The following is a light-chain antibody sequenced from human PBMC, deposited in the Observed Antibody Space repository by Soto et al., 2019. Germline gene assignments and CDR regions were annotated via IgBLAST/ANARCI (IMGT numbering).Light chain of an antibody. J-gene: IGKJ2*01. V-gene: IGKV1-5*01. CDR1: SSSKW. CDR2: DVS. CDR3: QHTTDFT. Sequence: IKMTQSPSTLAASLGGTVTMTCRSSSKWLAWYQKKPGKAPKLLIYDVSNLERGVPPRFSGSTSGAESTLTITGMQPDDLGTYYCQHTTDFTFGQGTKVDIK.